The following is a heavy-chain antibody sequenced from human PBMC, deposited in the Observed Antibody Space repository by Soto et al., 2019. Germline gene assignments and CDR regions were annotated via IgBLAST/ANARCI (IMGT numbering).Heavy chain of an antibody. Sequence: EVQLVESGGGLVQPGGSLRLSCAASGFTFNKHWMHWVRQAPGKGLVWVSRINGDGSSTSYADSVKGQFTISRDNAKNTLFLQRNSLRAEDTAVYFCARGGGTGWYGGYYWGLGTLVTVSS. CDR3: ARGGGTGWYGGYY. D-gene: IGHD6-19*01. CDR2: INGDGSST. J-gene: IGHJ4*02. CDR1: GFTFNKHW. V-gene: IGHV3-74*01.